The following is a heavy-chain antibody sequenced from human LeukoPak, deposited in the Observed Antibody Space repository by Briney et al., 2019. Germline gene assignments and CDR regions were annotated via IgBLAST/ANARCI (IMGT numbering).Heavy chain of an antibody. CDR3: ARGGSGYYYDY. D-gene: IGHD3-22*01. V-gene: IGHV1-69*05. Sequence: SVKVSCKASGGTFSSYAISWVRQVPGQGLEWMGRIIPIFGTANYAQKFQGRVTITTDESTSTAYMELSSLRSEDTAVYYCARGGSGYYYDYWGQGTLVTVSS. CDR2: IIPIFGTA. J-gene: IGHJ4*02. CDR1: GGTFSSYA.